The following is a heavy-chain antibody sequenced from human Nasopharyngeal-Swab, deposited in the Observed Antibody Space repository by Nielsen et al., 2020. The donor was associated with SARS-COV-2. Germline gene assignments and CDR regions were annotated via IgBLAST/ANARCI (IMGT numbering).Heavy chain of an antibody. CDR2: ISGSGGST. CDR1: GFTFSSYA. CDR3: AKEYNSGWYFPGY. V-gene: IGHV3-23*01. Sequence: GESLKISCAASGFTFSSYAMSWVRQAPGKGLEWVSAISGSGGSTYYADSVKGRFTISRDNSKNTLYLQMNSLRAEDTAVYYCAKEYNSGWYFPGYWGQGTLVTVSS. D-gene: IGHD6-19*01. J-gene: IGHJ4*02.